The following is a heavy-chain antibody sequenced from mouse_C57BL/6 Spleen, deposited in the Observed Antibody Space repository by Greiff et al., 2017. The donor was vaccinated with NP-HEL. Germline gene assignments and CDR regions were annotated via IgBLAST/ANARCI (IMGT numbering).Heavy chain of an antibody. J-gene: IGHJ4*01. CDR3: VREGGYSNYGAYAMDY. CDR2: IRSKSSNYAT. Sequence: EVQLQESGGGLVQPKGSLKLSCAASGFTFNTYAMHWVRQAPGKGLEWVARIRSKSSNYATYYADSVKDRFTISRDDSQSMLYLQMNNLKTEDTAMYYCVREGGYSNYGAYAMDYWGQGTSVTVSS. CDR1: GFTFNTYA. D-gene: IGHD2-5*01. V-gene: IGHV10-3*01.